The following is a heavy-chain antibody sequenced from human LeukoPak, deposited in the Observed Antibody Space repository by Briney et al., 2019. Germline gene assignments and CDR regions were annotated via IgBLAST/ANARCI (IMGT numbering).Heavy chain of an antibody. CDR2: ISYDGSNK. D-gene: IGHD2-2*01. J-gene: IGHJ4*02. Sequence: HPGRSLRLSCAASGFTFSSYAMHWVRQAPGKGLEWVAVISYDGSNKYYADSVKGRFTISRDNAKNSLYLQMNSLRAEDTAVYYCARVPLYQLLLAGDYWGQGTLVTVSS. CDR1: GFTFSSYA. V-gene: IGHV3-30-3*01. CDR3: ARVPLYQLLLAGDY.